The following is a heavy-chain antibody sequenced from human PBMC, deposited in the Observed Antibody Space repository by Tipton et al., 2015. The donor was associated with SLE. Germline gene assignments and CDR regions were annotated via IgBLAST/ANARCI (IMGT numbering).Heavy chain of an antibody. CDR2: IYYTGST. Sequence: TLSLTCTVSGGSISSYYWSWIRQSPGKGLEWIGYIYYTGSTNYNPSLKSRITISVDTSKNQFSLKLSSVTAADTAMYYCARGVGADYWGQGTLATVSA. J-gene: IGHJ4*02. CDR1: GGSISSYY. D-gene: IGHD1-26*01. CDR3: ARGVGADY. V-gene: IGHV4-59*01.